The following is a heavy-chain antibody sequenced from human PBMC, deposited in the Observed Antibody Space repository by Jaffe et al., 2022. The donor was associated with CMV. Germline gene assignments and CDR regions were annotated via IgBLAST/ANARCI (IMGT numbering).Heavy chain of an antibody. Sequence: QVQLQQSGPGLVKPSQTLSLTCAISGDSVSTNSGAWNWIRQSPSRGLEWLGRTYYRSKWYYDYAVSVKSRITINPDTSKNHFSLHLNSVTPEDTAVYYCARSEGDTAMLTGYFYSHYMDVWGKGTTVTVSS. V-gene: IGHV6-1*01. CDR3: ARSEGDTAMLTGYFYSHYMDV. CDR2: TYYRSKWYY. J-gene: IGHJ6*03. CDR1: GDSVSTNSGA. D-gene: IGHD5-18*01.